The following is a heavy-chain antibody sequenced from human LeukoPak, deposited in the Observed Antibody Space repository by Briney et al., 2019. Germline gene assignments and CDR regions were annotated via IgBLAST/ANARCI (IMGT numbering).Heavy chain of an antibody. CDR1: GFSISSGYF. Sequence: SETLSLTCAVSGFSISSGYFWAWIRQSPGKGLEWIGSIFHSGITYYNPSLKGRITISVDTSKNQFSLRLSSVTAADTAVYYCARRISTRRGETCSSTSCYFDYWGQGTLVTVSS. CDR3: ARRISTRRGETCSSTSCYFDY. CDR2: IFHSGIT. V-gene: IGHV4-38-2*01. D-gene: IGHD2-2*01. J-gene: IGHJ4*02.